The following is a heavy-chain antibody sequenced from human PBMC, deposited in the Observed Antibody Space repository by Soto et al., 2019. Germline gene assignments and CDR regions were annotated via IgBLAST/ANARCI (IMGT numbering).Heavy chain of an antibody. J-gene: IGHJ4*02. CDR1: GFTFDDYA. CDR2: VNWNSGSI. Sequence: ESGGGVTQPGRSLRLSCAASGFTFDDYAMHWVRQAPGKGLEWVSGVNWNSGSIGYADSVKGRFTISRDNAKNSLYLQIDSLTTDDTAFYYCAKETQANLGTGGFDYWGQGTLVTVSS. CDR3: AKETQANLGTGGFDY. V-gene: IGHV3-9*01. D-gene: IGHD7-27*01.